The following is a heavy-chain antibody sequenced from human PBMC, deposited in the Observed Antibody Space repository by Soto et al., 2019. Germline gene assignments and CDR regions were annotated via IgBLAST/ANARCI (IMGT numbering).Heavy chain of an antibody. V-gene: IGHV3-23*01. CDR2: ISGNGGKT. Sequence: SLRLSCAASGFTFRNYAISWVRQAPGKGLEWVSIISGNGGKTSYADSVRGRFTMSRDNRRYTVYLQMNSLRAEDTAIYFCTKGEANTFFGVNTLFDYWGQGALVTVSS. CDR3: TKGEANTFFGVNTLFDY. CDR1: GFTFRNYA. D-gene: IGHD3-3*01. J-gene: IGHJ4*02.